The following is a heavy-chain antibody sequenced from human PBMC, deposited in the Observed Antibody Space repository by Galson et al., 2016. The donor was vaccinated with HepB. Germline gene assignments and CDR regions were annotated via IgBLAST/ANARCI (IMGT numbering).Heavy chain of an antibody. CDR1: GGTFSTYA. CDR2: IIPIYGPA. Sequence: SVKVSCKASGGTFSTYAISWVRQAPGQGLEWMGGIIPIYGPANYAQRFQGRLTITADESTTTAYMELSSLRSEDTAMYYCARDSSPSYTIFGVITPRGFDPWGQGTRVTVSS. CDR3: ARDSSPSYTIFGVITPRGFDP. D-gene: IGHD3-3*01. J-gene: IGHJ5*02. V-gene: IGHV1-69*13.